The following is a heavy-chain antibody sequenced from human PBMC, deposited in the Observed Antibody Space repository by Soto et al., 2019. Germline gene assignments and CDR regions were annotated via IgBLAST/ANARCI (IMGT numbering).Heavy chain of an antibody. CDR2: INHSGST. V-gene: IGHV4-34*01. Sequence: QVQLQQWGAGLLKPSETLSLTCAVYGGSFSGYYWSWIRQPPGKGLEWIGEINHSGSTNYNPSLKRRVTISVDTSKIQVSLTLSSVTAADTAVYYCARAGVVVVVAATRDFDYWGQGTLVTVSS. D-gene: IGHD2-15*01. CDR1: GGSFSGYY. CDR3: ARAGVVVVVAATRDFDY. J-gene: IGHJ4*02.